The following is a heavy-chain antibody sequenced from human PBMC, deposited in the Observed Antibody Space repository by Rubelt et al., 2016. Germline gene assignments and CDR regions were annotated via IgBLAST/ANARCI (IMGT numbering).Heavy chain of an antibody. Sequence: QVQLVQSGAEVKRPGSSVRISCKASGGPFDDYAVSWVRQAPGQGLEWMGGIIPIFGTANYAQKFQGRVTIPADESTSTAYMELSSLRSEDTAVYYCASDKGEDGHYSDYWGQGTLVTVSS. J-gene: IGHJ4*02. CDR2: IIPIFGTA. D-gene: IGHD2-21*01. CDR1: GGPFDDYA. CDR3: ASDKGEDGHYSDY. V-gene: IGHV1-69*12.